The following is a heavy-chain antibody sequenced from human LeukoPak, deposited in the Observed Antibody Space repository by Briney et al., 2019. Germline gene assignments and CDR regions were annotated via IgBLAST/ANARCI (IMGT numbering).Heavy chain of an antibody. V-gene: IGHV3-23*01. CDR1: GFTFSSYA. CDR2: ISGSGGST. D-gene: IGHD6-13*01. Sequence: GGSLRLSCAASGFTFSSYAMSWVRQAPGKGLEWVSAISGSGGSTYYAYSVKGRFTISRDNSKNTLSLQMNSLRAEDTALYYCAKEGGLKASSRDYFDYWGQGTLVTVSS. CDR3: AKEGGLKASSRDYFDY. J-gene: IGHJ4*02.